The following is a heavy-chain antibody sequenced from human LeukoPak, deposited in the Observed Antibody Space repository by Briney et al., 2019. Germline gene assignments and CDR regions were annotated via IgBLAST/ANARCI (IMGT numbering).Heavy chain of an antibody. CDR1: GYSFTSHY. Sequence: ASVKVSCKASGYSFTSHYMYWVRQAPGEGLEWMGIINPSGGSTSYPQKFQGRVTMTRDTSTSTVYMELSSLRSEDTAVYYCARGGRGSPRGAFDIWGQGTMVTVSS. CDR2: INPSGGST. J-gene: IGHJ3*02. D-gene: IGHD1-26*01. V-gene: IGHV1-46*01. CDR3: ARGGRGSPRGAFDI.